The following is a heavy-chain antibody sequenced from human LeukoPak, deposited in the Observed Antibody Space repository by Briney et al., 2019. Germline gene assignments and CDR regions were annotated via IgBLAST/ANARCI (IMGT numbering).Heavy chain of an antibody. J-gene: IGHJ6*03. CDR2: INPNSGGT. CDR1: GYTFTGYY. Sequence: ASVKVSCKASGYTFTGYYMHWVRQAPGQGLEWMGWINPNSGGTNYAQKFQGRVTMTRDTSISTAHMELSRLRSDDTAVYYCARGGTLVPSYYYYYMDVWGKGTTVTISS. CDR3: ARGGTLVPSYYYYYMDV. V-gene: IGHV1-2*02. D-gene: IGHD2-21*01.